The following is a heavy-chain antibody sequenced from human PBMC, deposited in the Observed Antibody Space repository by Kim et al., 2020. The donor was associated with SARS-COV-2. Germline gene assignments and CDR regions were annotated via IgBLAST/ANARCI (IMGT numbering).Heavy chain of an antibody. J-gene: IGHJ6*02. Sequence: GGSLRLSCAASGFTFSNAWMSWVRQAPGKGLEWVGRIKSKTDGGTTDYDAPVKGRFTISRDDSKNTLYLQMNSLKTEDTAVYYCTTDYPNGDFWSGYYSSGGMDVWGQGTTVTVSS. CDR3: TTDYPNGDFWSGYYSSGGMDV. CDR1: GFTFSNAW. CDR2: IKSKTDGGTT. V-gene: IGHV3-15*01. D-gene: IGHD3-3*01.